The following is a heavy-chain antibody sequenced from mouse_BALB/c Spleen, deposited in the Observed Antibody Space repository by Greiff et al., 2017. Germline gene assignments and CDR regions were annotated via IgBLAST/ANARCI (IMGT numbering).Heavy chain of an antibody. V-gene: IGHV1-62-2*01. CDR1: GYTFTEYI. Sequence: QVQLKESGAELVKPGASVKLSCKASGYTFTEYIIHWVKQRSGQGLEWIGWFYPGSGSIKYNEKFKDKATLTADKSSSTVYMELSSLTSEDSAVYYCAREDGYAWFAYWGQGTLVTVSA. CDR3: AREDGYAWFAY. J-gene: IGHJ3*01. CDR2: FYPGSGSI. D-gene: IGHD2-2*01.